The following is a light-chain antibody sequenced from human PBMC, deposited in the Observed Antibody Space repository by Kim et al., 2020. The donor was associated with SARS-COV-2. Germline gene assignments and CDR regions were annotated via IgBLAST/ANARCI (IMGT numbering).Light chain of an antibody. CDR1: QSISTY. V-gene: IGKV1-39*01. J-gene: IGKJ5*01. Sequence: ASVGDRVTITCRASQSISTYLTWYQLKPGQAPKLLIYAASSLHSGVPSRFSGSGSGTDFTLTISSLQIEDFASYYCQQSYSFPPTFGQGTRLEIK. CDR2: AAS. CDR3: QQSYSFPPT.